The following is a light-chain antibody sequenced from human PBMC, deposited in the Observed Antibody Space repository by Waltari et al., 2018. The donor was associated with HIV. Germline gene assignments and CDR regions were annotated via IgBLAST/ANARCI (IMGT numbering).Light chain of an antibody. Sequence: QSVMTPPASASGNPGQRVTISCSGSRSNIGPNTVSWSQQLPATAPKLLLFSDVQRPWWFPVRFSGSRSGTSSALAISWFQCEDDAVYFCAVWDDSLDGQPVFCGGTLLTV. J-gene: IGLJ7*01. V-gene: IGLV1-44*01. CDR1: RSNIGPNT. CDR2: SDV. CDR3: AVWDDSLDGQPV.